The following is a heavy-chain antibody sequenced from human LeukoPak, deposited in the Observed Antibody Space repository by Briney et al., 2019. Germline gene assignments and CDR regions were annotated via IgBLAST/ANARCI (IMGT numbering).Heavy chain of an antibody. J-gene: IGHJ5*02. CDR2: ISGSGDST. CDR3: AKDSRSSGWYNWFDP. V-gene: IGHV3-23*01. Sequence: PGGSLRLSCAGSGFTVSSYAMGWVRQAPGKGLDWVSAISGSGDSTYYADSVKGRFTICRDNSKNTLYLQMNRLRAEDTAIYYCAKDSRSSGWYNWFDPWGQGTLVTVSS. CDR1: GFTVSSYA. D-gene: IGHD6-19*01.